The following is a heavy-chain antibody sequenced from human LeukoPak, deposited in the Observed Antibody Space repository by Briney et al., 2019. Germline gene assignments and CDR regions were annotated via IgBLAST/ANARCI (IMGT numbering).Heavy chain of an antibody. Sequence: GASVKVSCKASGFTFTSSAVQWVRQARGQRLEWIGWIVVGSGNTNYAQKFQERVTITRDTSASTAYMELSSLRSEDTAVYYCARGPGGDYAPFDYWGQGTLVTVS. J-gene: IGHJ4*02. CDR1: GFTFTSSA. V-gene: IGHV1-58*01. CDR2: IVVGSGNT. CDR3: ARGPGGDYAPFDY. D-gene: IGHD4-17*01.